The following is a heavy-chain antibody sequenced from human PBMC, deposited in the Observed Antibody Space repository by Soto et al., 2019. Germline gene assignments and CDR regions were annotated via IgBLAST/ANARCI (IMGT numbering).Heavy chain of an antibody. J-gene: IGHJ6*04. CDR1: GFTFSSYA. CDR3: ARAGKTGTFYYGMDV. V-gene: IGHV3-30-3*01. D-gene: IGHD1-1*01. Sequence: PGGSLRLSCAASGFTFSSYAMHWVRQAPGKGLEWVAVISYDGSNKYYADSVKGRFTISRDNSKNTLYLQMNSLRAEDTAVYYCARAGKTGTFYYGMDVSGEGTTVTVYS. CDR2: ISYDGSNK.